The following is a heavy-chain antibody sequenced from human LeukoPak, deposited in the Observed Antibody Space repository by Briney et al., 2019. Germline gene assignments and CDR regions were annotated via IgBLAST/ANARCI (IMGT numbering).Heavy chain of an antibody. J-gene: IGHJ4*02. D-gene: IGHD5-18*01. CDR3: VRYSYGNDYFDY. CDR1: GYTFTSYA. CDR2: IIPIFGTA. Sequence: SVKVSCKASGYTFTSYAMHWVRQAPGQGLEWMGGIIPIFGTANYAQKFQGRVTITADKSTSTAYMELSSLRSEDTAVYYCVRYSYGNDYFDYWGQGTLVTVSS. V-gene: IGHV1-69*06.